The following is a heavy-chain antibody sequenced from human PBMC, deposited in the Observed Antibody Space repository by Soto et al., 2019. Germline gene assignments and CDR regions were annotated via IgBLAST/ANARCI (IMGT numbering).Heavy chain of an antibody. CDR1: GFTFGTYV. J-gene: IGHJ4*02. D-gene: IGHD3-22*01. Sequence: ESGGGVVQPGRSLRLSCTASGFTFGTYVMHWVRQAPGKGLEWVAVIWHDGTNKFYIDSVKGRFTISRDNSKNTLYLQMSSLRADDTAVYYCAREVGDKSGYFDYWGQGTLVTVSS. V-gene: IGHV3-33*01. CDR2: IWHDGTNK. CDR3: AREVGDKSGYFDY.